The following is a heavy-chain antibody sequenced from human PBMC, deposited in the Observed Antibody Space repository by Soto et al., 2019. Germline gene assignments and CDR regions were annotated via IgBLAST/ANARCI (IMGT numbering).Heavy chain of an antibody. CDR2: ISSSGSTI. CDR3: ARPTVTLAVWYYYYYMDV. V-gene: IGHV3-11*01. CDR1: GFTFSDYY. D-gene: IGHD4-4*01. J-gene: IGHJ6*03. Sequence: VQLVECGGGLVKPGWSLRLSCAASGFTFSDYYMSWIRQAPGKGLEWVSYISSSGSTIYYADSVKGRFTISRDNAKNSLYLQMNSLRAEDTAVYYCARPTVTLAVWYYYYYMDVWGKGTTVTVSS.